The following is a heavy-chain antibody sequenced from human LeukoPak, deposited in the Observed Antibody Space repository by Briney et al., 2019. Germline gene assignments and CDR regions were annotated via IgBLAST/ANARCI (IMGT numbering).Heavy chain of an antibody. D-gene: IGHD1-14*01. CDR3: ASAHRIAFAFDI. J-gene: IGHJ3*02. Sequence: GGALRLSCAASGFTFSSYGMHWGRQAPGKGLEWVAFIRYDGSNKYYSDSVKGRFTISRDNSKNTLYLPMNSLRAEETAVYYCASAHRIAFAFDIWGQGTMVTVSS. CDR2: IRYDGSNK. CDR1: GFTFSSYG. V-gene: IGHV3-30*02.